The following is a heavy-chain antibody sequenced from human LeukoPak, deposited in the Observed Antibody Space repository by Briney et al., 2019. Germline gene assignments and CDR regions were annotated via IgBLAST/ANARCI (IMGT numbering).Heavy chain of an antibody. V-gene: IGHV3-21*01. CDR1: GFTFSSYS. Sequence: GGSLRLSCAASGFTFSSYSMNWVRQAPGKGLEWVSSISSSSSYIYYADSVKGRFTISRDNAKNSLYLQMNSLRAEDTAVYYCATSASIAAGRVYWGQGTLVTVSS. J-gene: IGHJ4*02. CDR3: ATSASIAAGRVY. D-gene: IGHD6-13*01. CDR2: ISSSSSYI.